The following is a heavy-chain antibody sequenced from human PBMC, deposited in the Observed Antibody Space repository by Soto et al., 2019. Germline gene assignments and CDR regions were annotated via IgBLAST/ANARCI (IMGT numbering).Heavy chain of an antibody. CDR2: IIPIFGTA. CDR3: ARGGSIAPLYWYFDL. D-gene: IGHD6-6*01. V-gene: IGHV1-69*01. Sequence: QVQLVQSGAEVKKPGSSVKVSCKASGGNFTNYGISWVRQAPGQGLDWMGGIIPIFGTANYAHKFQGRITITADESTSTAYMELSSLRSEDTAVYYCARGGSIAPLYWYFDLWGRGTLVTVSS. J-gene: IGHJ2*01. CDR1: GGNFTNYG.